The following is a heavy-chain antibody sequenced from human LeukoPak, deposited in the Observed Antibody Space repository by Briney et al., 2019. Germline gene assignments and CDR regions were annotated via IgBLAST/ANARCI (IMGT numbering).Heavy chain of an antibody. J-gene: IGHJ4*02. CDR1: GYSISSGYY. D-gene: IGHD4-23*01. V-gene: IGHV4-38-2*01. CDR3: ARGRSGYGGNSGIASCDY. CDR2: IYRTGET. Sequence: SETLSLTCAVSGYSISSGYYWGWIRQPPGKGLEWIGGIYRTGETHYNPSLKSRLTMSVDTSKNQFSLKLNSLTAADTAVYYCARGRSGYGGNSGIASCDYWGQGTLVTVSS.